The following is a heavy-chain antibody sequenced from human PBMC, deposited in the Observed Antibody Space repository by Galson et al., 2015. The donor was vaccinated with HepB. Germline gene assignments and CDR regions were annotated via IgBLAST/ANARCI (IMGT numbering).Heavy chain of an antibody. D-gene: IGHD3-10*01. V-gene: IGHV4-59*01. CDR1: GGSISSYY. J-gene: IGHJ4*02. CDR2: IYYSGST. Sequence: ETLSLTCTVSGGSISSYYWSWIRQPPGKGLEWIGYIYYSGSTNYNPSLKSRVTISVDTSKNQFSLKLSSVTAADTAVYYCARDNVISRGVTAHHFDYWGQGTLVTVSS. CDR3: ARDNVISRGVTAHHFDY.